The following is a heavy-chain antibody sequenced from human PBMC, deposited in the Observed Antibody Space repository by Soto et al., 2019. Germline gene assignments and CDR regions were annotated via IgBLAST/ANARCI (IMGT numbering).Heavy chain of an antibody. Sequence: GGSLRLSCAASGFTFSSYGMHWVRQAPGKGLEWVAVISYDGSNKYYADSVKGRFTISRDNSKNTLYLQMNSLRAEDTAVYYCAKDIGRYCSGGSCYPPTFDYWGQGTLVTVSS. V-gene: IGHV3-30*18. CDR2: ISYDGSNK. CDR3: AKDIGRYCSGGSCYPPTFDY. CDR1: GFTFSSYG. D-gene: IGHD2-15*01. J-gene: IGHJ4*02.